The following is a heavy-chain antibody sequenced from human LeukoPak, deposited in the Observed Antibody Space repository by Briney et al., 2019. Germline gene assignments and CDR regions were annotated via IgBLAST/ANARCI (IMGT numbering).Heavy chain of an antibody. CDR2: ISGSGGST. Sequence: GGSLRLSCAASGFTFSSYAMSWVRQAPGKGLEWVSAISGSGGSTYYADSVKGRFTISRDNSKNTLYLQMNSLRAEDTALYYCAKGKGDYYDSSGYYPPIDNWGQGTLVTVSS. D-gene: IGHD3-22*01. J-gene: IGHJ4*02. V-gene: IGHV3-23*01. CDR1: GFTFSSYA. CDR3: AKGKGDYYDSSGYYPPIDN.